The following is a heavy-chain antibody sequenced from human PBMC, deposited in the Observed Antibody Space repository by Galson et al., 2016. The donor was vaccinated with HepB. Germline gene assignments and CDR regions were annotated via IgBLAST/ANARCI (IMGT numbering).Heavy chain of an antibody. D-gene: IGHD2-2*01. CDR2: ISDSGSNT. Sequence: SLRLSCAASGFTFSSNAMSWVRQAPGKGLEWVSVISDSGSNTYYAEHVKGRFTITRVNSNHTLYLQMNSLRAEDPAVYYCTAYHFRGGNPPGGFDYWGQGSLVTVSS. V-gene: IGHV3-23*01. J-gene: IGHJ4*02. CDR1: GFTFSSNA. CDR3: TAYHFRGGNPPGGFDY.